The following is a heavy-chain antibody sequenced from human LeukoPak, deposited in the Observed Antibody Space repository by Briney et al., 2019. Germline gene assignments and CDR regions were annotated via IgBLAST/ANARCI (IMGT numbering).Heavy chain of an antibody. CDR2: ISAYNGNT. CDR3: ARDNRPYYYGSGSYYTD. CDR1: GYTFTGYY. J-gene: IGHJ4*02. Sequence: ASVKVSCKASGYTFTGYYMHWVRQAPGQGLEWMGWISAYNGNTNYAQKLQGRVTMTTDTSTSTAYMELRSLRSDDTAVYYCARDNRPYYYGSGSYYTDWGQGTLVTVSS. V-gene: IGHV1-18*04. D-gene: IGHD3-10*01.